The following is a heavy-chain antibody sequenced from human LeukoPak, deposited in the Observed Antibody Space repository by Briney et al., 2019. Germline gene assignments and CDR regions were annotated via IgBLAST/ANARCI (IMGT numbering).Heavy chain of an antibody. CDR1: GGSFSGYY. J-gene: IGHJ5*02. Sequence: SETLSLTCAVYGGSFSGYYWSWIRQPPGKGLEWIGEINHSGSTYYNPSLKSRVTISVDTSKNQFSLKLSSVTAADTAVYYCARGRVVPAAIYRFDPWGQGTLVTVSS. D-gene: IGHD2-2*02. V-gene: IGHV4-34*01. CDR2: INHSGST. CDR3: ARGRVVPAAIYRFDP.